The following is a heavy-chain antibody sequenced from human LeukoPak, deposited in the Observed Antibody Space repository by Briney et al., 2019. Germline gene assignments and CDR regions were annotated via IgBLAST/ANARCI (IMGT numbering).Heavy chain of an antibody. CDR1: GFTFSSYW. CDR3: AREPYYYGSGSYYPFDY. D-gene: IGHD3-10*01. V-gene: IGHV3-7*01. Sequence: GGTLRLSCAASGFTFSSYWMSWVRQAPGKGLEWVANIKQDGSEKYYVDSVKGRFTISRDNAKNSLYLQMNSLRAEDTAVYYCAREPYYYGSGSYYPFDYWGQGTLVTVSS. CDR2: IKQDGSEK. J-gene: IGHJ4*02.